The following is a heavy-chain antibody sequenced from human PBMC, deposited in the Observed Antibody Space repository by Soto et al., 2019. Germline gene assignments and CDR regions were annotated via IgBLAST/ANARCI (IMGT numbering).Heavy chain of an antibody. CDR3: ARGKNWFDR. J-gene: IGHJ5*02. CDR2: IYYIGST. CDR1: GASITSAY. Sequence: QVQLQESGPGLVKPSETLSLTCSVSGASITSAYWNWIRQPPGKGLEWVGYIYYIGSTNYNPSLKSRVSMSLYTSNNQLSLDLRFVTAADTAVYYCARGKNWFDRWGQGTLVTVSS. V-gene: IGHV4-59*08.